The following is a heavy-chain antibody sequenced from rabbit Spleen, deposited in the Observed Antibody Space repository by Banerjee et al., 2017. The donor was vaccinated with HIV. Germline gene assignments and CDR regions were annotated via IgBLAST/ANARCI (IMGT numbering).Heavy chain of an antibody. D-gene: IGHD1-1*01. J-gene: IGHJ4*01. V-gene: IGHV1S7*01. CDR3: AGDSTGNGGYYYFDL. CDR1: GFTLSSYY. Sequence: QLKESGGGLVQPGGSLKLSCKASGFTLSSYYMNWVRQAPGKGLEWIGYIDPVFGITYYANWVNGRFSISRENAQNTVFLQMTSLTAADTATYFCAGDSTGNGGYYYFDLWGPGTLVTVS. CDR2: IDPVFGIT.